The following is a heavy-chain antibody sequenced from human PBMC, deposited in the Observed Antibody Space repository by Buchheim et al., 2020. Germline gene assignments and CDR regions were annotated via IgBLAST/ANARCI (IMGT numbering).Heavy chain of an antibody. D-gene: IGHD1-7*01. CDR1: GFTFSSYA. CDR3: AKDAANWNYNFDY. CDR2: LSGSGGTT. Sequence: EVHLLESGGALVQPGGSLRLSCAASGFTFSSYAMSWVRQAPGKGLEWVSALSGSGGTTYYADSVKGRFTIPRDNSKSTLYLQMNSLRAEDTAVYYCAKDAANWNYNFDYWGRGTL. V-gene: IGHV3-23*01. J-gene: IGHJ4*02.